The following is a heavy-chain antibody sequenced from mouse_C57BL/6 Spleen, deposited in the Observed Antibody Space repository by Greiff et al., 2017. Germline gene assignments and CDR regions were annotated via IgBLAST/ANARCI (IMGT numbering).Heavy chain of an antibody. CDR3: ARHHDGHAGAMDY. V-gene: IGHV5-15*01. Sequence: EVKLMESGGGLVQPGGSLKLSCAASGFTFSDYGMAWVRQAPRKGPEWVAFISNLAYSIYYADTVTGRFTISRENAKNTLYLEMSSLRSEDTAMYDCARHHDGHAGAMDYWGQGTSVTVSS. CDR2: ISNLAYSI. D-gene: IGHD2-3*01. J-gene: IGHJ4*01. CDR1: GFTFSDYG.